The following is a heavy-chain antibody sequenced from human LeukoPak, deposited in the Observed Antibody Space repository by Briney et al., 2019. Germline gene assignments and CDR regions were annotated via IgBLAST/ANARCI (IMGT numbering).Heavy chain of an antibody. V-gene: IGHV4-34*01. D-gene: IGHD3-3*01. CDR2: INHSGST. J-gene: IGHJ4*02. Sequence: SETLSLTCAVYGGSFSGYYWSWIRQPPGKGLEWIGEINHSGSTNYNPSLKSRVTISVDTSKNQFSLKLSSVTAADTAVYYCARVRRIRFLEWFYYFDYWSQGTLVTVSS. CDR1: GGSFSGYY. CDR3: ARVRRIRFLEWFYYFDY.